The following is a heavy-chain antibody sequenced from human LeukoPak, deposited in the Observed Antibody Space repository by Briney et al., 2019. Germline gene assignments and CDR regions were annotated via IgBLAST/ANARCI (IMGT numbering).Heavy chain of an antibody. CDR2: IYYSGST. D-gene: IGHD6-19*01. V-gene: IGHV4-59*01. CDR1: GGSISSYY. J-gene: IGHJ6*03. Sequence: PSETLSLTCTVSGGSISSYYWSWIRQPPGKGLEWIGYIYYSGSTNYNPSLKSRVTISVDTSKNQFSLKLSSVTAADTAVYYCASLGISSGWYYGTSLDYYYYMDVWGKGTTVTVSS. CDR3: ASLGISSGWYYGTSLDYYYYMDV.